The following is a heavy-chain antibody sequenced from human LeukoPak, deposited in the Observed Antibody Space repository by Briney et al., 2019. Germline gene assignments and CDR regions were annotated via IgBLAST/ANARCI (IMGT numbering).Heavy chain of an antibody. CDR1: GFTFSEYY. CDR3: ARDSAGTCSGAGCDPDDFDY. J-gene: IGHJ4*02. D-gene: IGHD2-15*01. V-gene: IGHV3-11*06. CDR2: ISGRTTDT. Sequence: AGGPLTLLCAASGFTFSEYYKTWLRGAPGGAVEGISHISGRTTDTNYADSVKARFTISRDNAKNSLYLQMNSLRVEDAAVYYCARDSAGTCSGAGCDPDDFDYWGQGTLVTVSS.